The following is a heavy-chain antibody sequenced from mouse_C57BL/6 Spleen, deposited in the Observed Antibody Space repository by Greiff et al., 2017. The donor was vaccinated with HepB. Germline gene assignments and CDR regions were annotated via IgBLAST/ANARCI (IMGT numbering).Heavy chain of an antibody. CDR1: GYTFTSYW. J-gene: IGHJ2*01. CDR3: ARTSDGYHY. V-gene: IGHV1-69*01. D-gene: IGHD2-3*01. Sequence: QVQLQQPGAELVMPGASVKLSCKASGYTFTSYWMHWVKQRPGQGLEWIGEIDPSDSYTNYNQKFKGKSTLTVDKSSSTAYMQLSSLTSEDSAVYYCARTSDGYHYWGQGTTLTVSS. CDR2: IDPSDSYT.